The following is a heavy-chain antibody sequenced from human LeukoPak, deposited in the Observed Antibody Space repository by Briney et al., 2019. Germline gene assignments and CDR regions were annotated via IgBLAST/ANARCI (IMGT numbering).Heavy chain of an antibody. J-gene: IGHJ4*02. Sequence: ASVKVSCKASGYTFTGYYMHWVRQAPGQGLEWMGWINPNSGGTNYAQKFQDRVTMTRDTSISTAYMELSRLRSDDTAVYYCARDYCRSTSCPPGYWGQGTLVTVSS. CDR2: INPNSGGT. CDR3: ARDYCRSTSCPPGY. D-gene: IGHD2-2*01. CDR1: GYTFTGYY. V-gene: IGHV1-2*02.